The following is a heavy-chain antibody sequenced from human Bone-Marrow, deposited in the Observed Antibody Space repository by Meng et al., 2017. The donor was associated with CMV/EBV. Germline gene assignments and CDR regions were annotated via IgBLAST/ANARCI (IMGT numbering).Heavy chain of an antibody. J-gene: IGHJ6*02. D-gene: IGHD2-2*01. V-gene: IGHV1-2*02. Sequence: ASVKVSCKASGYTFTGYYMHWVRQAPGQGLEWMGWINPNSGGTNYAQKFQGRVTMTRDTSISTAYMELSRLRSDDTAVYYCARDDYCSSTSCYPKKNYYYYYGMAVWGQGNTVIVAS. CDR3: ARDDYCSSTSCYPKKNYYYYYGMAV. CDR1: GYTFTGYY. CDR2: INPNSGGT.